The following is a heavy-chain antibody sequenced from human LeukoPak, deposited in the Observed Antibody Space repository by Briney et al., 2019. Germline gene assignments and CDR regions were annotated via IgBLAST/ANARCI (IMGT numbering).Heavy chain of an antibody. V-gene: IGHV4-39*02. CDR1: GGSISSSSYY. CDR2: IYYSGST. J-gene: IGHJ6*02. CDR3: VKDRFLEAYGMEV. D-gene: IGHD3-3*01. Sequence: SETLSLTCTVSGGSISSSSYYWGWIRQPPGKGLEWIGSIYYSGSTYYNPSLKSRVTISVDTSKNQFSLKLSSVTAADTAVYYGVKDRFLEAYGMEVWGQGTTVTVSS.